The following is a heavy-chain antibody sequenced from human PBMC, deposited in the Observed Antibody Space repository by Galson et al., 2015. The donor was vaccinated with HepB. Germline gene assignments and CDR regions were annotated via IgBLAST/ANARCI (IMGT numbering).Heavy chain of an antibody. J-gene: IGHJ4*02. D-gene: IGHD3-16*01. CDR3: AKAVVGVTRLFDS. V-gene: IGHV3-23*01. CDR1: GFTFSTFA. CDR2: ISGSGGST. Sequence: SLRLSCAASGFTFSTFAMNWVRQAPGKGLEWISSISGSGGSTYYGDSVKGRFAISRDNSKNTLHLQMNSLRAEDTAVYYCAKAVVGVTRLFDSWGQGTLVTVSS.